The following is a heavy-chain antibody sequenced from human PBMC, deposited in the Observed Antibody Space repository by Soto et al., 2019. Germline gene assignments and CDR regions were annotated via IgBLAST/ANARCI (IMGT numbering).Heavy chain of an antibody. J-gene: IGHJ4*02. CDR3: ASLAYCSGGSCQYFDY. CDR2: ISSSSSYI. V-gene: IGHV3-21*01. CDR1: GFTFSSYS. D-gene: IGHD2-15*01. Sequence: GGSLRLSCAASGFTFSSYSMNWVRQAPGKGLEWVSSISSSSSYIYYADSVKGRFTISRDNAKNSLYLRMNSLRAEDTAVYYCASLAYCSGGSCQYFDYWGQGTLVTVSS.